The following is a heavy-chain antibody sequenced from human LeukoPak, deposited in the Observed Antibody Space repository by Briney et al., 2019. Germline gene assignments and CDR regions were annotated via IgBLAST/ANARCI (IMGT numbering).Heavy chain of an antibody. CDR1: GVTSSSYA. CDR2: IIGSGGST. J-gene: IGHJ4*02. CDR3: AKDVAYCGGDCPYYFDY. V-gene: IGHV3-23*01. D-gene: IGHD2-21*02. Sequence: PGGSLRLSCAASGVTSSSYAMSWVRQAPGKGREWVSAIIGSGGSTYYTDSVKGRFTISRDNSKNTLYLQMNSLRAEDTAVYYCAKDVAYCGGDCPYYFDYWGQGTLVTVSS.